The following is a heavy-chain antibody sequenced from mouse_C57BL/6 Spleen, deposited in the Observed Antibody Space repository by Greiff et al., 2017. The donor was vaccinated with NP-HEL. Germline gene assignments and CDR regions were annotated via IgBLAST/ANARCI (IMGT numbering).Heavy chain of an antibody. CDR3: ASRGYGNYGWYFDV. CDR1: GYSFTGYY. J-gene: IGHJ1*03. Sequence: VQLQQSGPELVKPGASVKISCKASGYSFTGYYMHWVKQSHGNILDWIGFIYPYNGVSSYTQKFKGKATFTVDKSSSTAYMELRSLTSEESAVYYGASRGYGNYGWYFDVWGTGTTVTVSS. D-gene: IGHD2-1*01. CDR2: IYPYNGVS. V-gene: IGHV1-31*01.